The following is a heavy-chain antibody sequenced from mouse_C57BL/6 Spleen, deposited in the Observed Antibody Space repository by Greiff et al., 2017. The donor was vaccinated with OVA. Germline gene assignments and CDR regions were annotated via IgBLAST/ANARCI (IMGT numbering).Heavy chain of an antibody. J-gene: IGHJ3*01. Sequence: VQLQQPGAELVRPGSSVKLSCKASGYTFTSYWMHWVKQRPIQGLEWIGNIDPSDSETHYNQKFKDKATLTVDTSSSTAYMQLSSLTTEVSAGYDDARGKRGCAYWGQGTLVTVSA. V-gene: IGHV1-52*01. CDR2: IDPSDSET. CDR1: GYTFTSYW. CDR3: ARGKRGCAY.